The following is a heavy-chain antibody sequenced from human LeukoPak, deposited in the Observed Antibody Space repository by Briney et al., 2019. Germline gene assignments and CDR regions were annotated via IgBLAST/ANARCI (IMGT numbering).Heavy chain of an antibody. CDR1: GGSISSYC. J-gene: IGHJ6*02. CDR3: ASGGPQGFGMDV. Sequence: SETLSLTCTVSGGSISSYCWSWIRQPPGKGLEWIGYIYYSGSTNYNPSLKSRVTISVDTSKNQFSLKLSSVTAADTAVYYCASGGPQGFGMDVWGQGTTVTVSS. CDR2: IYYSGST. V-gene: IGHV4-59*08.